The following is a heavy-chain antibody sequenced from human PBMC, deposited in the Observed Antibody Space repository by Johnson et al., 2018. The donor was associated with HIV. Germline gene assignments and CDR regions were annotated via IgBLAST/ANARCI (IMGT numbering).Heavy chain of an antibody. CDR1: GFTFSSYW. J-gene: IGHJ3*02. D-gene: IGHD4-17*01. V-gene: IGHV3-7*05. CDR2: IKQDGSEK. CDR3: ATLTVRSRAFDI. Sequence: VQLVESGGGLVQPGGSLRLSCAASGFTFSSYWMSWVRQAPGKGLEWVANIKQDGSEKYYADSVRGITISRDNSKNTLYLQLNGLRAEDTALYYCATLTVRSRAFDIWGQGTMVTVSS.